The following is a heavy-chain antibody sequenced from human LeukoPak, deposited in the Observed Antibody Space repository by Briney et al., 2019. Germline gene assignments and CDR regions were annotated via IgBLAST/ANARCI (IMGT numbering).Heavy chain of an antibody. V-gene: IGHV3-11*01. J-gene: IGHJ4*02. CDR1: GFTLSDDY. Sequence: GRSLRLSCTASGFTLSDDYMSWSRHAPGQGLGRVSYISSSGSTINYADSVKGRFTISRDNAKNSLYLQMNSLRAEDTAVYYCARYQGSVTVVTPSPLDCWGQGTLVTVPS. D-gene: IGHD4-23*01. CDR3: ARYQGSVTVVTPSPLDC. CDR2: ISSSGSTI.